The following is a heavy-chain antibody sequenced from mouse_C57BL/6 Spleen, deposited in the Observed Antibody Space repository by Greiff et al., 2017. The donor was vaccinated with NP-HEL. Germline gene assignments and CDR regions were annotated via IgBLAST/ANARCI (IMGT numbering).Heavy chain of an antibody. Sequence: EVMLVESGGGLVKPGGSLKLSCAASGFTFSDYGMHWVRQAPEKGLEWVAYISSGSSTIYYADTVNGRFTISRDNAKNTLFLQMTSLRSEDTAMYYCARPGTGNFDVWGTGTTVTVSS. V-gene: IGHV5-17*01. CDR2: ISSGSSTI. D-gene: IGHD3-3*01. CDR3: ARPGTGNFDV. J-gene: IGHJ1*03. CDR1: GFTFSDYG.